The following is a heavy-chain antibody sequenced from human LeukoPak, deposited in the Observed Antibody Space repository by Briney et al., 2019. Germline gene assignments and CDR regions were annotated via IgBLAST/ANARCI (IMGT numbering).Heavy chain of an antibody. Sequence: GGSLRLSCAASGFTFSSYSMNLVRQAPGKGLEWVSYISSSSSTIYYADSVKGRFTISRDNAKNSLYLQMNSLRAEDTAVYYCARDLDYWGQGTLVTVSS. CDR3: ARDLDY. J-gene: IGHJ4*02. CDR1: GFTFSSYS. V-gene: IGHV3-48*04. CDR2: ISSSSSTI.